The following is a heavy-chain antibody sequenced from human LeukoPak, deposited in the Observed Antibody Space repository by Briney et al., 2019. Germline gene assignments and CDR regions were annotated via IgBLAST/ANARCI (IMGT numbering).Heavy chain of an antibody. CDR1: GGSISTYY. Sequence: SETLSLTCTVSGGSISTYYWSWIRRPPGKGLEWIGYIYTTGSTNYIPSLKSRVTMSMDTSENQFSLKLSSVTAADTAVYYCARGFYGYNWFDNWGQGILVTVSS. J-gene: IGHJ4*02. CDR3: ARGFYGYNWFDN. D-gene: IGHD5-24*01. CDR2: IYTTGST. V-gene: IGHV4-4*09.